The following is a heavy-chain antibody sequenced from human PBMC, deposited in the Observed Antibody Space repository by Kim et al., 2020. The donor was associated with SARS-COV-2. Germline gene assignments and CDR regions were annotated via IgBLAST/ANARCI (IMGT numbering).Heavy chain of an antibody. D-gene: IGHD2-2*01. V-gene: IGHV1-18*01. CDR2: ISAYNGNT. Sequence: ASVKVSCKASGYTFTSYGISWVRQAPGQGLEWMGWISAYNGNTNYAQKLQGRVTMTTDTSTSTAYMELRSLRSDDTAVYYCAREADIVVVPAAIFPTYYYYYGMDVWGQGTTVTVSS. CDR3: AREADIVVVPAAIFPTYYYYYGMDV. CDR1: GYTFTSYG. J-gene: IGHJ6*02.